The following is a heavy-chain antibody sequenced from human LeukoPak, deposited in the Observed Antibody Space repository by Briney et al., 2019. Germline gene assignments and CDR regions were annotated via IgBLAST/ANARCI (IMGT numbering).Heavy chain of an antibody. CDR3: PRAHGHYYDSSGYYPLFDY. Sequence: SVKVSCKASGYTFTSYYMHWVRQAPGQPLEWMGIINPSCGSTSYAQKFQRRVTMTSDTSTSKVHMELSSLRSEAKAVYYCPRAHGHYYDSSGYYPLFDYWGQGTLVTVSS. J-gene: IGHJ4*02. V-gene: IGHV1-46*01. CDR2: INPSCGST. CDR1: GYTFTSYY. D-gene: IGHD3-22*01.